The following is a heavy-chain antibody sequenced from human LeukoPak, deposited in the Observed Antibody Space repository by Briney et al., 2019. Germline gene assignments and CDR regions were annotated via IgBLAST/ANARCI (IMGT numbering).Heavy chain of an antibody. CDR1: GFTFSSYA. Sequence: PGGSLRLSCAASGFTFSSYAMHWVRQAPGEGLEWVAVISYDGSNKYYADPVKGRFTISRDNSKNTLYLQMNSLRAEDTAVYYCARDGGAWFDPWGQGTLVTVSS. CDR2: ISYDGSNK. CDR3: ARDGGAWFDP. J-gene: IGHJ5*02. V-gene: IGHV3-30-3*01. D-gene: IGHD3-16*01.